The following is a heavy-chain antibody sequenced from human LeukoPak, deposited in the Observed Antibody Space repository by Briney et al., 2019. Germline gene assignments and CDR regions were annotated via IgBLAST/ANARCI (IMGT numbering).Heavy chain of an antibody. CDR2: IYYSGST. J-gene: IGHJ4*02. V-gene: IGHV4-59*01. Sequence: PSETLSLTCAVYGGSFSGYYWSWIRQPPEKGLEWIGYIYYSGSTNYNPSLKSRVTISVDMSKNQFSLKLSSVTAADTAVYYCASGVLATNFDYWGQGTLVTVSS. CDR3: ASGVLATNFDY. D-gene: IGHD5-24*01. CDR1: GGSFSGYY.